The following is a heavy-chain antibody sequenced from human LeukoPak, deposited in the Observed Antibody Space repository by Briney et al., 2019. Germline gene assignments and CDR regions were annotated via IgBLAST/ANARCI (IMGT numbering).Heavy chain of an antibody. D-gene: IGHD3-10*01. CDR1: GFTFSYAD. V-gene: IGHV3-15*01. J-gene: IGHJ4*02. CDR3: TTVTMVREIN. CDR2: IKSKGDGGTT. Sequence: KPGGSLRLSCATSGFTFSYADMNWVRQAPGKGPEWVCGIKSKGDGGTTDYAARVKGRFTISRDDSKNMLYLQMNSLTTEDTAVYYCTTVTMVREINWGQGTLVTVSS.